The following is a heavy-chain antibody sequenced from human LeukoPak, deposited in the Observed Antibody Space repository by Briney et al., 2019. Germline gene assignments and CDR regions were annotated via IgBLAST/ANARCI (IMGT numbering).Heavy chain of an antibody. CDR3: ASLKRGYSGYPSVGAFDT. CDR1: GFTFTTFA. J-gene: IGHJ3*02. D-gene: IGHD5-12*01. V-gene: IGHV3-23*01. Sequence: GGSLRLSCAASGFTFTTFAMSWVRQAPGKGLEWVSGISRSGESTYFADFAKGRFTISRDNSRNTMYLQMNSLRVADTAVYYCASLKRGYSGYPSVGAFDTWGQGTMVTVSS. CDR2: ISRSGEST.